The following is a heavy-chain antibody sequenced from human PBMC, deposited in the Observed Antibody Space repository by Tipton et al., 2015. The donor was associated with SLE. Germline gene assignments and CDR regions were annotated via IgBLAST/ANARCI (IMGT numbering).Heavy chain of an antibody. V-gene: IGHV4-59*08. CDR2: IYYSGST. J-gene: IGHJ3*02. CDR3: ARLWGPAAMQNAFDI. CDR1: GGSISSYY. D-gene: IGHD2-2*01. Sequence: TLSLTCTVSGGSISSYYWNWIRQPPGKGLEWIGYIYYSGSTNYNPSLTSRVTISVDTSKNQFSLKLSSVTAADTAVYYCARLWGPAAMQNAFDIWGQGTMVTVSS.